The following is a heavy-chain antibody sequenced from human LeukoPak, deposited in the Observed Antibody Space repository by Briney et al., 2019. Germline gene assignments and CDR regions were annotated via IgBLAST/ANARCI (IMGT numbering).Heavy chain of an antibody. D-gene: IGHD3-22*01. V-gene: IGHV3-30-3*01. Sequence: GGSLRLSCAASGFNFNFYAMHWVRQAPGKGLEWVAVISYDGTKEYYTDSVKGRFTISRDNSKNTLYLQMNSLRAEDTAVYYCARDKDYYDSSGYYYDGYYFDYWGQGTLVTVSS. CDR3: ARDKDYYDSSGYYYDGYYFDY. J-gene: IGHJ4*02. CDR2: ISYDGTKE. CDR1: GFNFNFYA.